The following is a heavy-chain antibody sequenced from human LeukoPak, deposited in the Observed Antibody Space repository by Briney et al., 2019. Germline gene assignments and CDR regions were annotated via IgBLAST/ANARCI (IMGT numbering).Heavy chain of an antibody. Sequence: PSETLSRTCTVSGGSITNYNYYWGWIRQPPGKGLEWIGAIYYSGTTYYNPSLKSRVTISVDTSKTQFSLKLSSVTAADTAVYYCARHERSGYYYGTTAEFWGQGTPVTVSS. CDR3: ARHERSGYYYGTTAEF. CDR1: GGSITNYNYY. J-gene: IGHJ4*02. V-gene: IGHV4-39*01. CDR2: IYYSGTT. D-gene: IGHD3-22*01.